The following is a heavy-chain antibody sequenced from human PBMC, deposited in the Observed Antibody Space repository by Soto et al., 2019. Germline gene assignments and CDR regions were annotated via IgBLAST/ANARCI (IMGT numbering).Heavy chain of an antibody. D-gene: IGHD3-16*01. J-gene: IGHJ5*02. Sequence: SETLSLTCIVSGGSMTSYYWTWIRQSPGKGLEWIGYVYYNGRTSYNPSLESRLTISLGTSQNQFSLKLTSATAADTAVYYCARSISGFGAKNWFDPWGQGTLVTVSS. CDR1: GGSMTSYY. CDR3: ARSISGFGAKNWFDP. V-gene: IGHV4-59*01. CDR2: VYYNGRT.